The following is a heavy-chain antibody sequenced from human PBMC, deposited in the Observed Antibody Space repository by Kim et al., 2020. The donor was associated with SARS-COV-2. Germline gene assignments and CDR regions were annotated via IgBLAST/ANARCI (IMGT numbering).Heavy chain of an antibody. J-gene: IGHJ4*02. CDR2: IIPIFGTA. V-gene: IGHV1-69*13. Sequence: SVKVSCKASGGTFSRYAISWVRQAPGQGLEWMGGIIPIFGTANYAQKFQGRVTITADESTSTAYMELSSLRSEDTAVYYCARGVTATYSSFDYWGQGTLVTVSS. CDR3: ARGVTATYSSFDY. D-gene: IGHD2-21*02. CDR1: GGTFSRYA.